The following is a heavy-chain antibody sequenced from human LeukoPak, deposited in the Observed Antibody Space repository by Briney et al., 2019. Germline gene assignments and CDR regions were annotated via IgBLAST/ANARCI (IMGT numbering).Heavy chain of an antibody. J-gene: IGHJ6*02. CDR2: IIPTFGTA. D-gene: IGHD3-22*01. Sequence: ASVKVSCKASGGTFSSYAISWVRQAPGQGLEWMGGIIPTFGTANYAQKFQGRVTITADESTSTAYMELSSLRSEDTAVYYCACQGYDSSGYYYGGPNYYYYYGMDVWGQGTTVTVSS. CDR3: ACQGYDSSGYYYGGPNYYYYYGMDV. V-gene: IGHV1-69*13. CDR1: GGTFSSYA.